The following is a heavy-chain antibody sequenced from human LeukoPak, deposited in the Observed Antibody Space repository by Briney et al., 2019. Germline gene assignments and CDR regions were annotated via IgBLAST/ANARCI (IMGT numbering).Heavy chain of an antibody. CDR1: GFTFSRYW. CDR2: IKQDGSEK. V-gene: IGHV3-7*03. CDR3: ARDLMGIAYRGAFYY. J-gene: IGHJ4*02. D-gene: IGHD6-13*01. Sequence: GGSLRLSCAASGFTFSRYWMSWVRQAPPKGLEWVANIKQDGSEKYYLDSVKGRFTISRDNAKNSLYLQMNSLRAEDTAVYYCARDLMGIAYRGAFYYWGQGTLVTVSS.